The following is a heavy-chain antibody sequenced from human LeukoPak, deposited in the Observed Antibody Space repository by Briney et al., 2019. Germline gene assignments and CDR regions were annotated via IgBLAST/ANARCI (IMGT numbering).Heavy chain of an antibody. CDR3: AKDHWNDDGGIFDY. D-gene: IGHD1-1*01. Sequence: PGGSLRLSCSASGFTFSSYAMHWVRQAPGKGLEYVSAISSNGGSTYYADSVKGRFTISRGNSKNTLYLQMSSLRAEDTAVYYCAKDHWNDDGGIFDYWGQGTLVTVSS. J-gene: IGHJ4*02. CDR1: GFTFSSYA. CDR2: ISSNGGST. V-gene: IGHV3-64D*06.